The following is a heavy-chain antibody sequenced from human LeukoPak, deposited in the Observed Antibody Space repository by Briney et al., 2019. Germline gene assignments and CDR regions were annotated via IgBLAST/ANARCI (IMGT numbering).Heavy chain of an antibody. V-gene: IGHV3-73*01. J-gene: IGHJ5*02. CDR3: AGLDTAMVP. D-gene: IGHD5-18*01. CDR2: IRSKANSYAT. CDR1: GFTFSDSA. Sequence: GGSLRLSCAASGFTFSDSAIHCVRQSSGQGLEWVGLIRSKANSYATAYAASLKVRFTISRDDSKNTAYLQMNSLKSEDTAVYYCAGLDTAMVPWGQGTLVTVSS.